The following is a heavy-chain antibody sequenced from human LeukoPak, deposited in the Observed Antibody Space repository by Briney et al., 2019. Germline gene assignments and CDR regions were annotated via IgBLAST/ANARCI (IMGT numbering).Heavy chain of an antibody. D-gene: IGHD6-13*01. CDR2: ISAYNGNT. V-gene: IGHV1-18*01. Sequence: ASVKVSCKASGYTFTSYGISWVRQAPGQGLEWMGWISAYNGNTNYAQKLQGRVTMTTDTSTSTAYMELRSLRSDDTAVYYCARGSSAAGTRGDWFDPWGQGTLVTVSS. CDR1: GYTFTSYG. J-gene: IGHJ5*02. CDR3: ARGSSAAGTRGDWFDP.